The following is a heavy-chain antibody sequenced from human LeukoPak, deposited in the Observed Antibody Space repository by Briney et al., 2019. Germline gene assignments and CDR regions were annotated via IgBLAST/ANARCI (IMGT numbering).Heavy chain of an antibody. Sequence: ASVKVSCKASGYTFTGYYMHWVRQAPGQGLEWMGWINPNSGGTNYAQKFQGRVTMTRDTSINTAYMDLSRLRSDDTAVYYCVKSGYYDTSGYTFDYWGQGTLVTVSS. CDR3: VKSGYYDTSGYTFDY. CDR2: INPNSGGT. J-gene: IGHJ4*02. D-gene: IGHD3-22*01. V-gene: IGHV1-2*02. CDR1: GYTFTGYY.